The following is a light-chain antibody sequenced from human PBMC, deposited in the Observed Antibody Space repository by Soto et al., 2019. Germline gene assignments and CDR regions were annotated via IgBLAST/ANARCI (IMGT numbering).Light chain of an antibody. V-gene: IGLV7-46*01. CDR3: VLSYTGLLYV. Sequence: QAVVTQEPSLTVSPGGTVTLTCGSSTVPVTNGHCPYWFQQKPGQAPRPLIYDTDTKHSWTPARFSGSLLGDKAALTLSGAQPEDEADYYCVLSYTGLLYVFCPWTKLTVL. CDR1: TVPVTNGHC. J-gene: IGLJ1*01. CDR2: DTD.